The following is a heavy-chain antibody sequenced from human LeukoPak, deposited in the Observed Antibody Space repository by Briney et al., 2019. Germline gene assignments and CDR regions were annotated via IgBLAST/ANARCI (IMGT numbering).Heavy chain of an antibody. CDR2: IRSKTDGGTT. Sequence: GGSLRLSCAASGFTFSNAWMSWVRQAPGKGLGGVGRIRSKTDGGTTDYAAPVKGRFTISRDDSKNTLYLQMNSLKTEDTAVYYCTTSGMAGRGPFDYWGQGTLVTVSS. D-gene: IGHD5-24*01. J-gene: IGHJ4*02. V-gene: IGHV3-15*01. CDR1: GFTFSNAW. CDR3: TTSGMAGRGPFDY.